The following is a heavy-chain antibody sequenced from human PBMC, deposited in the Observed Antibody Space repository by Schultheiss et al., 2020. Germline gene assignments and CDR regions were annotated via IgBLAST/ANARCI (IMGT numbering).Heavy chain of an antibody. J-gene: IGHJ1*01. Sequence: GGSLRLSCAASGFTFDDYAMHWVRQAPGKGLEWVAVISYDGSNKYYADSVKGRFTISRDNSKNTLYLQMNSLRAEDTAVYYCAKTTYYYDSSGYYGGYFQHWGKGTLVTVSS. D-gene: IGHD3-22*01. CDR3: AKTTYYYDSSGYYGGYFQH. V-gene: IGHV3-30*18. CDR2: ISYDGSNK. CDR1: GFTFDDYA.